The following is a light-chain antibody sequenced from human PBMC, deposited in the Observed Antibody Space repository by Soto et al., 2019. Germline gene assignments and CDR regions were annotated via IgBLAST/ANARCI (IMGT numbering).Light chain of an antibody. Sequence: DIQMTQSPSTLSASLGDRVTITCRASQSISSWLAWYQQKPGKAPKLLIYKASILESGVPSRFSGSGSGTEFPLTISSLQPDDFATYYCQQYNCYPTFGQGTKVEIK. J-gene: IGKJ1*01. CDR1: QSISSW. CDR3: QQYNCYPT. V-gene: IGKV1-5*03. CDR2: KAS.